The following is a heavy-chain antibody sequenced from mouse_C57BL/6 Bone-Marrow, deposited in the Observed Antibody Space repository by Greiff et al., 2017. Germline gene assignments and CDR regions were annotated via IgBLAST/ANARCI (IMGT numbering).Heavy chain of an antibody. Sequence: EVKLMESGGGLVKPGGSLKLSCAASGFTFSSYAMSWVRQTPEKRLEWVATISDGGSYTYYPDNVKGRFTISRDNAKNNLYLQMSQLKSEDTAMYYCAGVLYYGLDYGGQGTTLTVSS. V-gene: IGHV5-4*03. CDR3: AGVLYYGLDY. CDR1: GFTFSSYA. CDR2: ISDGGSYT. J-gene: IGHJ2*01. D-gene: IGHD1-1*01.